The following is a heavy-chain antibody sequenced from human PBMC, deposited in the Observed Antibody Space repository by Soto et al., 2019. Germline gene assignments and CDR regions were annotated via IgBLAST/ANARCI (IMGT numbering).Heavy chain of an antibody. CDR2: ISYDGGNE. D-gene: IGHD2-21*01. Sequence: GGSLRLSCAASGFTFSTYPMHWVRQAPGKGLEWVASISYDGGNEHYADSVKGRFTISRDNAKNSLYLQMNSLRAEDTAVYYCAREMRWGYYFDYWGLGTLVTVS. V-gene: IGHV3-30-3*01. J-gene: IGHJ4*02. CDR3: AREMRWGYYFDY. CDR1: GFTFSTYP.